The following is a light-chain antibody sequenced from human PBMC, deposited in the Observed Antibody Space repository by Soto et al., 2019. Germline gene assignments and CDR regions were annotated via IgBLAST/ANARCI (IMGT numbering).Light chain of an antibody. CDR2: GAS. Sequence: EIVMTQSPATLSVSPGERATLSCRASQSVNIYLAWYQQKPGQAPRLLTFGASSRATGIPARFSGSGSGTEFTLTISRLEPEDFAVYFCQRYGSSPLITFGQGTRLEIK. J-gene: IGKJ5*01. CDR3: QRYGSSPLIT. CDR1: QSVNIY. V-gene: IGKV3D-15*01.